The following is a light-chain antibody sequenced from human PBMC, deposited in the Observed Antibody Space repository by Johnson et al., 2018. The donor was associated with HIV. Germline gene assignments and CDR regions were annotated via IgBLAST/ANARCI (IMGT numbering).Light chain of an antibody. CDR2: ENT. CDR1: SSNIGNNY. CDR3: GTWDSSLSASYV. V-gene: IGLV1-51*02. J-gene: IGLJ1*01. Sequence: QSVLTQSPSVSAAPGQKVTISCSGSSSNIGNNYVSWYQQLPGTAPKLLIYENTKRPSGIPDRFSGSKSGTSATLGITGLQTGDEADYYCGTWDSSLSASYVFGTGTKVTVL.